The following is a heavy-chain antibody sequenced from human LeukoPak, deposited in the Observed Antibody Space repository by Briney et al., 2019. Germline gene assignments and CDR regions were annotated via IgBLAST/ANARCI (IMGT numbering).Heavy chain of an antibody. CDR3: ARAGYGDSDFDY. CDR2: IYHSGNT. J-gene: IGHJ4*02. Sequence: SETLSLTCTVSGYSISTSYYWGWIRQPPGKGLEWIGSIYHSGNTYYNPSLKSRVTISVDTSKYQFSLKLNSVTAADTAVYYCARAGYGDSDFDYWGQGTLVTVSS. D-gene: IGHD4-17*01. V-gene: IGHV4-38-2*02. CDR1: GYSISTSYY.